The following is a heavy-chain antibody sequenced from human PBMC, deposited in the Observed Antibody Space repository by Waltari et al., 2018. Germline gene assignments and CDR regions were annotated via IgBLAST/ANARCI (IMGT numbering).Heavy chain of an antibody. Sequence: QITLEESGPTLGKPTQTLTLTCSFPGFSPRTSGVAVGWIRQPPGKGLEWLGLIYWDDDKRYNPSLQSRLTFTKDTSKNQVVLTMTNMDPVDTATYYCAHEGAYSDSHFDPFDIWGQGTMVTVSS. CDR1: GFSPRTSGVA. CDR3: AHEGAYSDSHFDPFDI. CDR2: IYWDDDK. D-gene: IGHD1-26*01. V-gene: IGHV2-5*02. J-gene: IGHJ3*02.